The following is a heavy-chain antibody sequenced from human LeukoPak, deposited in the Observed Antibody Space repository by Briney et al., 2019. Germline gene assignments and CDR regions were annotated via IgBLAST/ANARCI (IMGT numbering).Heavy chain of an antibody. CDR1: GYTFTSYG. CDR3: ARLGRDGYNLYYFDY. D-gene: IGHD5-24*01. CDR2: ISAYNGNT. Sequence: ASVKVSCKASGYTFTSYGISWVRQAPGQGLEWMGWISAYNGNTNYAQKLQGRVTMTTDTSTSTAYMELRSLRSDDTAVYYCARLGRDGYNLYYFDYWGQGTLSPSPQ. J-gene: IGHJ4*02. V-gene: IGHV1-18*01.